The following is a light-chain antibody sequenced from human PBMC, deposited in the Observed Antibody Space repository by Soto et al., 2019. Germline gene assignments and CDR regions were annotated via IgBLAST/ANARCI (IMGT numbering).Light chain of an antibody. J-gene: IGKJ1*01. CDR2: KAS. CDR1: QNVNTW. V-gene: IGKV1-5*03. Sequence: DIQMTQSPTSLSASVGDRVTITCRASQNVNTWLAWYQRKPGKAPKLLIHKASNLESGVPSRFSGSGSGTEFTLTISSLQPDDFATYYCQQYKDYWTFGQGTKVEIK. CDR3: QQYKDYWT.